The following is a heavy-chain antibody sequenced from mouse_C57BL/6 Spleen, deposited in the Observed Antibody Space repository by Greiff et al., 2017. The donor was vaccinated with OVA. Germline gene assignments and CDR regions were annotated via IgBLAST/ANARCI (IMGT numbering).Heavy chain of an antibody. V-gene: IGHV1-64*01. CDR3: ARSGGYDDAMDY. Sequence: VQLQQSGAELVKPGASVKLSCKASGYTFTSYWMHWVKQRPGQGLEWIGMIHPNSGSTNYNEKFKSKATLTVDKSSSTAYMQLSSLTSEDSAVYYCARSGGYDDAMDYWGQGTSVTVSS. J-gene: IGHJ4*01. CDR2: IHPNSGST. D-gene: IGHD2-2*01. CDR1: GYTFTSYW.